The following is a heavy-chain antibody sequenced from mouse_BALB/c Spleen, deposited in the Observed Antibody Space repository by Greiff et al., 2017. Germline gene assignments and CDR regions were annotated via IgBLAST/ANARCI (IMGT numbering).Heavy chain of an antibody. CDR1: GYSITSDYA. J-gene: IGHJ4*01. CDR2: ISYSGST. Sequence: EVQLQESGPGLVTPSQSLSLTCTVTGYSITSDYAWTWIRQFPGNTLEWMGYISYSGSTSYNPSLKSRISITRDTSKNQFFLQLNSVTTEDTATYYCARGGGNYVRAMDYGGQGTSVTVSS. D-gene: IGHD2-1*01. CDR3: ARGGGNYVRAMDY. V-gene: IGHV3-2*02.